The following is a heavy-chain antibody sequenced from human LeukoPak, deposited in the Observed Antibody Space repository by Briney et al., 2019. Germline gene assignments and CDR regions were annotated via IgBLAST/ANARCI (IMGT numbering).Heavy chain of an antibody. CDR3: ARDRWNDSYYYGMDV. Sequence: SVKVSCKASGGTFSGYAISWVRQAPGQGLEWMGGIIPIFGTANYAQKFQGRVTITADESTSTAYMELSSLRSEDTAVYYCARDRWNDSYYYGMDVWGKGTTVTVSS. CDR2: IIPIFGTA. J-gene: IGHJ6*04. V-gene: IGHV1-69*13. CDR1: GGTFSGYA. D-gene: IGHD1-1*01.